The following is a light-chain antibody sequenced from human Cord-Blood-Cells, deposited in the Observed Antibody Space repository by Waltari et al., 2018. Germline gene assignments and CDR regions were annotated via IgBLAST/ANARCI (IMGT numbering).Light chain of an antibody. J-gene: IGKJ3*01. Sequence: IQMTQSPSSLSASVGDRVTITCQASQDISNYLNWHQQKPGKAPKLLIYDASNLETGVPSRFSGSGSGTDFTFTISSLQPEDIATYYCQQYDNLPPGTFGPGTKVDIK. V-gene: IGKV1-33*01. CDR1: QDISNY. CDR2: DAS. CDR3: QQYDNLPPGT.